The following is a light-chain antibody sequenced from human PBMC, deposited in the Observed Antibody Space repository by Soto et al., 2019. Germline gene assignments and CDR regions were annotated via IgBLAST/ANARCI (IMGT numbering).Light chain of an antibody. CDR1: QTPSHY. V-gene: IGKV1-39*01. CDR3: QQSDSLPIT. CDR2: GTS. J-gene: IGKJ5*01. Sequence: DIQLTQSPSSLSASVGDRIPITCRASQTPSHYLNGYQQKPGTAPKPLISGTSSWNTGVPSRCSGTGSGTDFTLTISSLQPEDVAAYYCQQSDSLPITFGEGTRLEIK.